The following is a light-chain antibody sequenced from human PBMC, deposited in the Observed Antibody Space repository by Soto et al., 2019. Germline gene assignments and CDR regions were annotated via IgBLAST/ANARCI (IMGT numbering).Light chain of an antibody. Sequence: DIPMTQSPSTLSASVGDKVTITCRASQSVSTWLAWYQHKPGTAPKLLIYDASSLESGVPSRFSGSGSGTEFTLTISSLQPDDFATYYCQQYYTYSNTFGQGTKLEIK. CDR1: QSVSTW. V-gene: IGKV1-5*01. J-gene: IGKJ2*01. CDR2: DAS. CDR3: QQYYTYSNT.